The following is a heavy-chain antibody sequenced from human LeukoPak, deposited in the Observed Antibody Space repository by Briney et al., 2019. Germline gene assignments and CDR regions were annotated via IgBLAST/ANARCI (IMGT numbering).Heavy chain of an antibody. J-gene: IGHJ5*02. V-gene: IGHV3-53*01. D-gene: IGHD3-10*01. CDR2: IYSGGST. Sequence: GGSLRLSCAASGFTVSSNYMSWVRQAPGKGLEWVSVIYSGGSTYYADSVKGRFTISRDNSKNTLYLQMNSLRAEDTAIYYCARGPQFSGPGWFDPWGQGTLVTVSS. CDR1: GFTVSSNY. CDR3: ARGPQFSGPGWFDP.